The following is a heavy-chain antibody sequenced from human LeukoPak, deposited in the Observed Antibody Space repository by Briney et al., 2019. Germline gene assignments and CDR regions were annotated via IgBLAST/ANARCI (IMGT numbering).Heavy chain of an antibody. CDR3: ARDPYGSGSYYPDY. Sequence: TGGSLRLSCAASGFTFNSYSMNWVRQAPGKGLEWVSYISSSSSTIYYADSVKGRFTISRDNAKNSLYLQMHSLRDEDTAVYYCARDPYGSGSYYPDYWGQGTLVTVSS. D-gene: IGHD3-10*01. V-gene: IGHV3-48*02. J-gene: IGHJ4*02. CDR2: ISSSSSTI. CDR1: GFTFNSYS.